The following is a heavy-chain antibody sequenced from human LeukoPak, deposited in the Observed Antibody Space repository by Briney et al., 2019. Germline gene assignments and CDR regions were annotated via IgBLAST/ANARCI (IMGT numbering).Heavy chain of an antibody. CDR2: INHSGST. J-gene: IGHJ1*01. V-gene: IGHV4-34*01. Sequence: PSETLSLTCAVYGGSFSGYYWSWIRQPPGKGLEWIGEINHSGSTNYNSSLKSRVTISVDTPKNQFSLKLSSVTAADTAVYYCARPSSGWYGGYFQHWGQGTLVTVSS. D-gene: IGHD6-19*01. CDR3: ARPSSGWYGGYFQH. CDR1: GGSFSGYY.